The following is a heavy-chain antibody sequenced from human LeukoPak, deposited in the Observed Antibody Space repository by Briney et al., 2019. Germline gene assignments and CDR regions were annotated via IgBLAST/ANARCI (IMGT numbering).Heavy chain of an antibody. Sequence: PGRSLRLSCAASGFIFNDHAMHWVRQAPGKGLEWVSGINGNGGGTAYADSVKGRFTISRDNAKNSLYLQMNSLRAEDTAVYYCARGHPPSSSTNKGVFDYWGQGTLVTVSS. CDR1: GFIFNDHA. D-gene: IGHD2-2*01. V-gene: IGHV3-9*01. CDR2: INGNGGGT. CDR3: ARGHPPSSSTNKGVFDY. J-gene: IGHJ4*02.